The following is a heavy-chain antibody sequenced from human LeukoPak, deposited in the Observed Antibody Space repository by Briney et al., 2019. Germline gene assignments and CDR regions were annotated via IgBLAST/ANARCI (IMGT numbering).Heavy chain of an antibody. CDR3: ARISPH. Sequence: GGSLRLSCAASGFTFSSYWMNWVRQAPGKGLEWVANINQDGTGKYYVDSVKGRFTISRDNAKSSLYLQMNSLRAEDTAVYYCARISPHWGQGTLVTVSS. CDR2: INQDGTGK. J-gene: IGHJ4*02. V-gene: IGHV3-7*01. CDR1: GFTFSSYW.